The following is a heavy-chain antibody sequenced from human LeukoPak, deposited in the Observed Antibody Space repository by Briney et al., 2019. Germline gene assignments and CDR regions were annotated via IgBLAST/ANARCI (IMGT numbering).Heavy chain of an antibody. Sequence: SVKVSCKASGGTFSSYAISWVRQAPGQGLEWMGRIIPILGIANYAQKFQGRVTITADKSTSTAYMELSSLRSEDTAVYYCAGKGYCSSTSCYEFDYWGQGTLVTVSS. J-gene: IGHJ4*02. CDR2: IIPILGIA. V-gene: IGHV1-69*04. CDR3: AGKGYCSSTSCYEFDY. D-gene: IGHD2-2*01. CDR1: GGTFSSYA.